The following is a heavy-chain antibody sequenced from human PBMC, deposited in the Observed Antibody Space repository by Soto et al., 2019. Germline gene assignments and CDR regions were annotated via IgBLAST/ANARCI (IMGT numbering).Heavy chain of an antibody. CDR1: GYSFAGYW. D-gene: IGHD6-6*01. CDR3: ARHTQGEQLVPTYFDY. J-gene: IGHJ4*02. Sequence: GESLKISCKGSGYSFAGYWITWVRQMPGKGLEWMGRIDPSDSQTYYSPSFRGHVTISADKSISTAYLQWSSLKASDTAMYYCARHTQGEQLVPTYFDYWGQGTLVTVSS. V-gene: IGHV5-10-1*01. CDR2: IDPSDSQT.